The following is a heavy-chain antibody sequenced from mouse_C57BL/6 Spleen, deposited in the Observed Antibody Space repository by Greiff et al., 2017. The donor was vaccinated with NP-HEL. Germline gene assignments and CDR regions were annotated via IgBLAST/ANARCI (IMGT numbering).Heavy chain of an antibody. CDR1: GYTFTSYW. V-gene: IGHV1-64*01. CDR2: IHPNSGST. J-gene: IGHJ1*03. D-gene: IGHD4-1*01. Sequence: QVQLQQPGAELVKPGASLKLSCTASGYTFTSYWMHWVKQRPGQGLEWIGMIHPNSGSTNYNEKFKSKATLTVDKSSRTAYMQLSSLTSEDSAVYYWARWEDPFDVWGTGTSVTVSS. CDR3: ARWEDPFDV.